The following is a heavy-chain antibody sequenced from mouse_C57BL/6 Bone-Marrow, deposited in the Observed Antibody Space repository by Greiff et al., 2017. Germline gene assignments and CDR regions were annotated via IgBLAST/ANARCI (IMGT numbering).Heavy chain of an antibody. CDR2: ILPGSGSI. V-gene: IGHV1-9*01. CDR3: ARLYLLLRGDY. J-gene: IGHJ4*01. Sequence: VQLQQSGAELMKPGASVKLSCKATGYTFTGYWIEWVKQRPGHGLEWIGEILPGSGSINYNEKFKGKATVTADTTSNTAYMQLSSLTTEDSAIYYFARLYLLLRGDYWGQGTTVTVSS. D-gene: IGHD1-1*01. CDR1: GYTFTGYW.